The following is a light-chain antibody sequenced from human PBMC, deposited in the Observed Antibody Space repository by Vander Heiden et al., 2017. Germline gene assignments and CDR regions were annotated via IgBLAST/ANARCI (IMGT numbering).Light chain of an antibody. CDR1: QGISSY. CDR3: QQYYSYPST. CDR2: AAS. V-gene: IGKV1-8*01. Sequence: AIRMTQSPSSFSASTGDRVTITCRASQGISSYLAWYQQKPGKAPKLLIYAASTLQSGVTSRFSGSGSGTDFTLTISCLQSEDFATYYCQQYYSYPSTFGGGTKVEIK. J-gene: IGKJ4*01.